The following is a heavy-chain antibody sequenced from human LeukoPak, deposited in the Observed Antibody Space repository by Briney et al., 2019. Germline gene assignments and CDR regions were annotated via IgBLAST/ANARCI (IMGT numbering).Heavy chain of an antibody. CDR3: ALLRPYYYYYIDV. Sequence: SETLSLTCTVSGGSISSSSYYWGWIRQPPGKGLEWIGSIYYSGSTYYNPSLKSRFTTSADTSKNQFSLKLTSVTASDTAVYYCALLRPYYYYYIDVWGKGTSVTASS. CDR2: IYYSGST. CDR1: GGSISSSSYY. J-gene: IGHJ6*03. V-gene: IGHV4-39*01.